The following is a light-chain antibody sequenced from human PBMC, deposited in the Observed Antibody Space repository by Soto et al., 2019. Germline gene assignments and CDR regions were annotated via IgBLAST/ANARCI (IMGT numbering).Light chain of an antibody. V-gene: IGKV3-20*01. CDR2: GAS. CDR3: QQYCSSPYT. Sequence: EIVLTQSPGTLSLSPGERATLSCRSSQSVSSQFLAWYQQKPGQAPRLLMYGASSRATGIPDRFSGTGSGTDFTLAISRLVAEDVAVYYCQQYCSSPYTFGLGTKVEIK. CDR1: QSVSSQF. J-gene: IGKJ2*01.